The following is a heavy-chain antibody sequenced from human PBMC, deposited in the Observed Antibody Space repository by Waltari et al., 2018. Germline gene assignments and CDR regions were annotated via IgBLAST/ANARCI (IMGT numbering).Heavy chain of an antibody. CDR2: TSFDGGNK. CDR3: VSSAAGTRLSDAFNI. D-gene: IGHD6-13*01. V-gene: IGHV3-30*01. J-gene: IGHJ3*02. Sequence: QVHLVESGGGVVQPGKSLRLSCAASGMTLRSYAMPWVRQAPGQGLEWVALTSFDGGNKFYADSVKGRFTISRDNSKNTLYLEMNSLRAEDTAIYYCVSSAAGTRLSDAFNIWGQGTMVT. CDR1: GMTLRSYA.